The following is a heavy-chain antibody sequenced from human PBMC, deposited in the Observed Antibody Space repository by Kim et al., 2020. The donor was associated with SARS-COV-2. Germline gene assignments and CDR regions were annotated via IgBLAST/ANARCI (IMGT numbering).Heavy chain of an antibody. CDR3: AKAGDSSGSDHLSMYY. J-gene: IGHJ4*02. D-gene: IGHD3-22*01. V-gene: IGHV3-30*18. CDR1: GFTFSSYG. CDR2: ISYDGSNK. Sequence: GGSLRLSCAASGFTFSSYGMHWVRQAPGKGLEWVAVISYDGSNKYYADSVKGRFTISRDNSKNTLYLQMNSLRAEDTAVYYCAKAGDSSGSDHLSMYYWGQGTLVTVSS.